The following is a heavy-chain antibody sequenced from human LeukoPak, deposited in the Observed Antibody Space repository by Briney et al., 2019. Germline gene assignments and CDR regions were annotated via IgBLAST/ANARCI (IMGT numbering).Heavy chain of an antibody. J-gene: IGHJ4*02. V-gene: IGHV4-34*01. CDR3: ARASYCTNGVCWWDY. D-gene: IGHD2-8*01. CDR2: VNHSGST. Sequence: SETLSLTCAVYRGSFNGYYWRWIRQPPGKGLEWIGQVNHSGSTNYNPSLKSRVTVSVDTSKNQFSLKLSSVTAADTAVYYCARASYCTNGVCWWDYWGQGTLVTVSS. CDR1: RGSFNGYY.